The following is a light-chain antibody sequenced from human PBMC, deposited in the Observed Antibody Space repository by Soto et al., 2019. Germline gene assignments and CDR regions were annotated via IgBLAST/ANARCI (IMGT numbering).Light chain of an antibody. Sequence: QSALTQPASVSGSPGQSITISCTGTSSDVGGYNYVSWYQQHPGKAPKLMIYEVSNRPSGVSNRFSGSKSGNTASLTISGLQAGDEADYYCSSYTSSSTLWVFGTGTKVTVL. CDR1: SSDVGGYNY. J-gene: IGLJ1*01. V-gene: IGLV2-14*01. CDR3: SSYTSSSTLWV. CDR2: EVS.